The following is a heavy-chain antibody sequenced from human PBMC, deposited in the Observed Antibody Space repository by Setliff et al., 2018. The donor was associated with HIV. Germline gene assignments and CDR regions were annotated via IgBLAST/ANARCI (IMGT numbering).Heavy chain of an antibody. J-gene: IGHJ4*02. D-gene: IGHD3-16*02. Sequence: VASVKVSCKVSGYTLTELSMHWVRQAPGKGLEWMRGFDPEDGETIYAQKSQGRVTMTEDTSTDTAYMELSSLRSEDTAVYYCATARSKVRLGELSLFDYWGQGTLVTVSS. CDR1: GYTLTELS. CDR2: FDPEDGET. V-gene: IGHV1-24*01. CDR3: ATARSKVRLGELSLFDY.